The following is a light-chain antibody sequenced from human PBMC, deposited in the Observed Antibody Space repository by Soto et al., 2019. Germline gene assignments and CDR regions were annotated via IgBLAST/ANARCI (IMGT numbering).Light chain of an antibody. J-gene: IGLJ2*01. V-gene: IGLV2-8*01. CDR1: SSDVGGYNY. CDR3: SSYAGNSNKI. Sequence: QSALTQPPSASASPGQSVTISCTGTSSDVGGYNYVSWYQQHPGKAPKLLIYDVNKRPSGVPDRFSGSKSDNTASLTVSGLQADEEADYYCSSYAGNSNKIFGGGTKLTVL. CDR2: DVN.